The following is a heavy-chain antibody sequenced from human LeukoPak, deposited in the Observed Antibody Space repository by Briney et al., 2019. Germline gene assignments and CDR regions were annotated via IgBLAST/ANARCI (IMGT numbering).Heavy chain of an antibody. J-gene: IGHJ4*02. CDR3: ASAREVSEGYFDY. CDR1: GYTFTSYD. Sequence: ASVKVSCKASGYTFTSYDINWVRQATGQGLEWMGWMNPNSGNTGYAQKFQGRVTITTDESTSTAYMELSSLRSEDTAVYYCASAREVSEGYFDYWGQGTLVTVSS. CDR2: MNPNSGNT. V-gene: IGHV1-8*03.